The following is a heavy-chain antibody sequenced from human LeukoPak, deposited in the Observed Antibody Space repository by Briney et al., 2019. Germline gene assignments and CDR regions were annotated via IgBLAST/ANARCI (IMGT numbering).Heavy chain of an antibody. CDR2: INAGNGNT. J-gene: IGHJ4*02. CDR1: GGTFSSYA. Sequence: ASVKVSCKASGGTFSSYAISWVRQAPGQRLEWMGWINAGNGNTKYSQKFQGRVTITRDTSASTAYMELSSLRSEDTAVYYCARASSWYKYWGQGTLVTVSS. V-gene: IGHV1-3*01. CDR3: ARASSWYKY. D-gene: IGHD6-13*01.